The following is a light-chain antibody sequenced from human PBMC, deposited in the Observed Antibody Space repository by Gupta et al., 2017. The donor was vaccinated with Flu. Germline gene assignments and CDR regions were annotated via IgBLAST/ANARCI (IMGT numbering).Light chain of an antibody. J-gene: IGLJ2*01. CDR2: KDI. CDR3: YSSADNNLV. CDR1: VLAKKY. V-gene: IGLV3-27*01. Sequence: TCSGDVLAKKYGRWYQRRPGQAPVQVIYKDIERPSGIPERFSGSSSGTTVTLTISGAQGEDEADYYCYSSADNNLVFGGGTKLTVL.